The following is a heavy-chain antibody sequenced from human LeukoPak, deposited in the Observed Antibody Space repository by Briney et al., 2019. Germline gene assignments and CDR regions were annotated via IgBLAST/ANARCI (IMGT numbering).Heavy chain of an antibody. D-gene: IGHD3-16*01. Sequence: PGGSLRLSCTASGFTVSSNYMSWVRQAPGKGLEWVSAIYRGGNTFYADSVKDRFTISRDNSKNTLHLQMDSLRVEDTAVYYCAGALDRLVFGGVPPFDYWGQGALVTVSS. CDR2: IYRGGNT. CDR3: AGALDRLVFGGVPPFDY. J-gene: IGHJ4*02. V-gene: IGHV3-66*01. CDR1: GFTVSSNY.